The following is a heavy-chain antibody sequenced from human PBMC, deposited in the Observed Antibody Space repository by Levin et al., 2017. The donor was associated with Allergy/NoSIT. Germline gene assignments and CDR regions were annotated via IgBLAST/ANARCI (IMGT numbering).Heavy chain of an antibody. V-gene: IGHV1-46*01. D-gene: IGHD3-10*01. Sequence: GGSLRLSCKASGYTFTSYYMHWVRQAPGQGLEWMGIINPSGGSTSYAQKFQGRVTMTRDTSTSTVYMELSSLRSEDTAVYYCARDRSKYYYGSGSYRDAFDIWGQGTMVTVSS. CDR3: ARDRSKYYYGSGSYRDAFDI. CDR1: GYTFTSYY. CDR2: INPSGGST. J-gene: IGHJ3*02.